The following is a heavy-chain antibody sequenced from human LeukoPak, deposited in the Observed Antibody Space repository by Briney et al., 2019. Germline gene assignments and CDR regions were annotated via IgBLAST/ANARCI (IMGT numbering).Heavy chain of an antibody. D-gene: IGHD2-2*02. CDR1: GYTFTSYG. Sequence: ASVKVSCRASGYTFTSYGISWVRQAPGQGLEWMGWISAYNGNTNYAQKLQGRVTMTTDTSTSTAYMELRSLRSDDTAVYYCARDYCSSTSCYIHWFDPRGQGTLVTVSS. CDR3: ARDYCSSTSCYIHWFDP. J-gene: IGHJ5*02. CDR2: ISAYNGNT. V-gene: IGHV1-18*01.